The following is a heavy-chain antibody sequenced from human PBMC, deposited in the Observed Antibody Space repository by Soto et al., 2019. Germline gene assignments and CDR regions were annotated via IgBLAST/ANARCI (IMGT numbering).Heavy chain of an antibody. Sequence: QVQLVESGGGVVQPGRSLRLSCAASGFTFRSYGMHWVRQAPGKGLAWVAVIWYDGSNKYYADSVKGRFTISRDNSKNTLYLQMNSLRAEDTAVYYCARDQVATGWFDPWGQGTLVTVSS. CDR1: GFTFRSYG. CDR2: IWYDGSNK. V-gene: IGHV3-33*01. CDR3: ARDQVATGWFDP. J-gene: IGHJ5*02.